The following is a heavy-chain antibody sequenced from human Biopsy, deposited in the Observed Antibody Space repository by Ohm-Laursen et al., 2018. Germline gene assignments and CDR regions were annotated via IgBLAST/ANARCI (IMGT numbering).Heavy chain of an antibody. V-gene: IGHV4-59*01. J-gene: IGHJ6*02. CDR1: GDSIARYY. D-gene: IGHD5-12*01. CDR3: ARVDRYSFDHYIMDA. CDR2: IYYSGRP. Sequence: GTLSLTCSVSGDSIARYYWTWIRKSPGKGLEWIAYIYYSGRPNYNPSLKGRVVISVDRSRNQFFLKLTSATAADTAIYYCARVDRYSFDHYIMDAWGRGTTVSVSS.